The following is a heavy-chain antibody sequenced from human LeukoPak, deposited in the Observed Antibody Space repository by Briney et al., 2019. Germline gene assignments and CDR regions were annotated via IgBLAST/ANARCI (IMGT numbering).Heavy chain of an antibody. D-gene: IGHD4-17*01. CDR3: ARHDAHGDYAMSDY. J-gene: IGHJ4*02. Sequence: NPSETLSLTCTVSGGSISSYYWSWIRQPPGKGLEWIGYIYYSGSTNYNPSLKSRVTISVDTSKNQFSLKLSSVTAADTAVYYCARHDAHGDYAMSDYWGQGTLVTVSS. V-gene: IGHV4-59*08. CDR2: IYYSGST. CDR1: GGSISSYY.